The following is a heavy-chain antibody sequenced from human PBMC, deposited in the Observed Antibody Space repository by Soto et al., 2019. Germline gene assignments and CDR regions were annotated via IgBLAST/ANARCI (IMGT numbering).Heavy chain of an antibody. J-gene: IGHJ4*02. CDR2: ISGSGSST. CDR1: GFTFSSYA. Sequence: GGSLRLSCAASGFTFSSYAMSWVRQAPGKGLEWVSAISGSGSSTYYADSVKGRFTISRDNSKNTLYLQMNSLRAEDTAVYYCAKDLTNGGATLNFDYWGQGTLVTVSS. CDR3: AKDLTNGGATLNFDY. D-gene: IGHD1-26*01. V-gene: IGHV3-23*01.